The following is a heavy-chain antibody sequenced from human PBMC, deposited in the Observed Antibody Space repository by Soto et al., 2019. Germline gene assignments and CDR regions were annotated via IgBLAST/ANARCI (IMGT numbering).Heavy chain of an antibody. Sequence: SETLSLTCAVYGGSFSGYYWSWIRQPPGKGLEWIGEINHSGSTNYNPSLKSRVTISVDTSKNQFSLKLSSVTAADTAVYYCARVAYTEASYYYYGMDVWGQGTTVTVSS. V-gene: IGHV4-34*01. CDR2: INHSGST. J-gene: IGHJ6*02. CDR1: GGSFSGYY. CDR3: ARVAYTEASYYYYGMDV. D-gene: IGHD2-2*02.